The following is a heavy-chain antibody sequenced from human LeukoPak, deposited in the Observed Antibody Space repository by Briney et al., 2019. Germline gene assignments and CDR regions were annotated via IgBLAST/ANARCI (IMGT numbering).Heavy chain of an antibody. V-gene: IGHV1-18*01. CDR2: ISAYNGNT. D-gene: IGHD6-19*01. CDR1: GYTFTSYG. J-gene: IGHJ4*02. Sequence: ASVKVSCKASGYTFTSYGISWVRQAPGQGLEWMGWISAYNGNTNYAQKLQGRVTMTTNTSTSTAYMELRSMRSDDTDVYYCARVVAPYSSGWYYFDYWGQGTLVTVSS. CDR3: ARVVAPYSSGWYYFDY.